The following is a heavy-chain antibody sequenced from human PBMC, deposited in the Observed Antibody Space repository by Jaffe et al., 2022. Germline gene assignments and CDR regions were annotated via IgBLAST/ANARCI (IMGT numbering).Heavy chain of an antibody. V-gene: IGHV3-9*01. CDR3: AKDIRYNWNGPLNWFDP. J-gene: IGHJ5*02. CDR2: ISWNSGSI. Sequence: EVQLVESGGGLVQPGRSLRLSCAASGFTFDDYAMHWVRQAPGKGLEWVSGISWNSGSIGYADSVKGRFTISRDNAKNSLYLQMNSLRAEDTALYYCAKDIRYNWNGPLNWFDPWGQGTLVTVSS. D-gene: IGHD1-1*01. CDR1: GFTFDDYA.